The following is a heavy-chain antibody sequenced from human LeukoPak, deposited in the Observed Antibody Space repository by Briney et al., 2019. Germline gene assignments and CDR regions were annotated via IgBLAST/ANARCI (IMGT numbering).Heavy chain of an antibody. CDR3: ASSSVYSSSSETLNRWFDP. D-gene: IGHD6-6*01. Sequence: GSSVKVSCKASGGTFSSYAISWVRQAPGQGLEWMGGIIPIFGTANYAQKFQGRVTITADESTSTAYMELSSLRSEDTAVYYCASSSVYSSSSETLNRWFDPWGQGTLVTVSS. CDR1: GGTFSSYA. J-gene: IGHJ5*02. V-gene: IGHV1-69*01. CDR2: IIPIFGTA.